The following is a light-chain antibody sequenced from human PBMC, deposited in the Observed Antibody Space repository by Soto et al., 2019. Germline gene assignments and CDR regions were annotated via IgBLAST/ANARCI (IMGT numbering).Light chain of an antibody. CDR1: QYISTW. CDR3: QQYETFSGT. Sequence: EIQVTQSPSTLSASVGDRVTITCRASQYISTWLAWYRQKPGKAPKLLIYKASTLESGVPSRFSGSGSGTEFTLTISSLQPDDFATYYCQQYETFSGTFGPGTKVDIK. CDR2: KAS. J-gene: IGKJ1*01. V-gene: IGKV1-5*03.